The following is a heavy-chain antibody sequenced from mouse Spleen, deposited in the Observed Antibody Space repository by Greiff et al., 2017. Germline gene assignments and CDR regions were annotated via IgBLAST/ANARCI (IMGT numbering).Heavy chain of an antibody. D-gene: IGHD1-1*01. Sequence: EVKLVESGEGLVKPGGSLKLSCAASGFTFSSYAMSWVRQTPEKRLEWVAYISSGGDYIYYADTVKGRFTISRDNARNTLYLQMSSLKSEDTAMYYCTRDRSHYGSSRGFDYWGQGTTLTVSS. CDR1: GFTFSSYA. CDR3: TRDRSHYGSSRGFDY. CDR2: ISSGGDYI. V-gene: IGHV5-9-1*02. J-gene: IGHJ2*01.